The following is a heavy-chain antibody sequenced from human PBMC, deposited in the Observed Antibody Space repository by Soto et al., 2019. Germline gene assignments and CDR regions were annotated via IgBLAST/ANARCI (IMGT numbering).Heavy chain of an antibody. D-gene: IGHD2-15*01. CDR1: GFTLSDHY. Sequence: EVQLVESGGGLVQPGGSLRLSCAASGFTLSDHYMDWLRQAPGKRLEWVGRSRNKANSYTTEYAASVKGRFSISRDDSQNSLYLQMNSLRTEDTAVYYCARDGGWRDIQCYFDYWGQGTLVVDSS. J-gene: IGHJ4*02. CDR3: ARDGGWRDIQCYFDY. V-gene: IGHV3-72*01. CDR2: SRNKANSYTT.